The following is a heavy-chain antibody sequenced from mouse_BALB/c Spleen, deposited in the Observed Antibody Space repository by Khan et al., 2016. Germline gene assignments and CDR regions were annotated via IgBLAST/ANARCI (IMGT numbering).Heavy chain of an antibody. V-gene: IGHV4-1*02. Sequence: EVKLLESGGGLVQPGGSLKLSCAASGFDFSRYWLSWVRQAPGKGLEWFGDINPDSSTINYTPSLKDKFFISRDNAKNTLYLQMNKVSSEDTALYYCASTVWYFDVWGAGTTVTVSS. CDR3: ASTVWYFDV. CDR2: INPDSSTI. J-gene: IGHJ1*01. CDR1: GFDFSRYW.